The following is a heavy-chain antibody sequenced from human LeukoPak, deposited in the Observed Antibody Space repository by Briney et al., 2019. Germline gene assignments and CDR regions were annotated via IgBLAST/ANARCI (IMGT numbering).Heavy chain of an antibody. CDR2: ISAYNGNT. CDR3: AREPYYYDSSVNDY. V-gene: IGHV1-18*01. CDR1: GYTFTSYG. Sequence: VSVKVSCKASGYTFTSYGISWVRQAPGQGLEWMGWISAYNGNTHHAQNLQCRVTMTTDTTTSTAYMELRSLRSDDTAVYYCAREPYYYDSSVNDYWGQGTLATVSS. D-gene: IGHD3-22*01. J-gene: IGHJ4*02.